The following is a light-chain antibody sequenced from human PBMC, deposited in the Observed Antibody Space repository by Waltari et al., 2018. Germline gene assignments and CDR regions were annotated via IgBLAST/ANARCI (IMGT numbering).Light chain of an antibody. CDR3: CSYAGSYTYV. J-gene: IGLJ1*01. V-gene: IGLV2-11*01. CDR1: SSNLCTYKY. Sequence: QSALIQPPSASGSPGQSVTISRPGTSSNLCTYKYVSWSQQHPGKAPRPMIYDVYKRPSGVPDRFSGSKSGNTASLTISGLQAEDEADYYCCSYAGSYTYVFGSVTEVTVL. CDR2: DVY.